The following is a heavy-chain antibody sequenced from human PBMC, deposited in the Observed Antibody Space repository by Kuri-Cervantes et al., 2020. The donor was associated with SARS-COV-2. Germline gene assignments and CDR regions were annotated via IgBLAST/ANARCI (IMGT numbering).Heavy chain of an antibody. V-gene: IGHV3-30-3*01. CDR3: ASEYRIAAAGMGFDY. CDR2: ISYDGSNK. J-gene: IGHJ4*02. D-gene: IGHD6-13*01. Sequence: GESLKISCAASGFTFSSYAMHWVRQAPGKGLEWVAVISYDGSNKYYADSVKGRFTISRDNAKNSLYLQMNSLRAEDTAVYYCASEYRIAAAGMGFDYWGQGTLVTVSS. CDR1: GFTFSSYA.